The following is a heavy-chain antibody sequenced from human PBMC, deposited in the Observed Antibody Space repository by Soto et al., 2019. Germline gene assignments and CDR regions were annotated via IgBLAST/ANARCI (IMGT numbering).Heavy chain of an antibody. J-gene: IGHJ4*02. Sequence: QVQLVQSGAEVKKPGSSVKVSCKASGGTFSSYAISWVRQAPGQGLEWMGGIIPIFGTANYAQKFQGRVTITADESTSTAYMELSSLRSEDTAVYYCARAHYYYDSSGPPIPPAFDYWGQGTLVTVSS. D-gene: IGHD3-22*01. CDR1: GGTFSSYA. CDR2: IIPIFGTA. CDR3: ARAHYYYDSSGPPIPPAFDY. V-gene: IGHV1-69*12.